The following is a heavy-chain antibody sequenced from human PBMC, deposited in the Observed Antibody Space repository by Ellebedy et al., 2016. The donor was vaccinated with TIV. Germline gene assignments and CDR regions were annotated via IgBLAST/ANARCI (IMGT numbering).Heavy chain of an antibody. CDR2: IYYSGST. D-gene: IGHD3-10*01. J-gene: IGHJ6*02. CDR1: GGSVSSGNYY. CDR3: ATPTLSTEFVGYYGMDV. Sequence: SETLSLXXTVSGGSVSSGNYYWSWIRQPPGKGLEWIGYIYYSGSTNYNPSLKSRVTISVDTSKNQFSLKLSSVTAADTAVYYCATPTLSTEFVGYYGMDVWGQGTTVTVSS. V-gene: IGHV4-61*01.